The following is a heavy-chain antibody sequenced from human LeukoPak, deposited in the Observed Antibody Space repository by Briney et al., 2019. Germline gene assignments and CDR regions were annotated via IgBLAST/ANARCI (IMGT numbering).Heavy chain of an antibody. CDR1: GYTFTGYY. CDR3: ARDKEASVAGRRYMDV. D-gene: IGHD6-19*01. V-gene: IGHV1-46*01. J-gene: IGHJ6*03. CDR2: INPSGGST. Sequence: GASVKVSCKASGYTFTGYYMHWVRQAPGQGLEWMGIINPSGGSTSYAQKFQGRVTMTRDMSTSTVYMELSSLRSEDTAVYYCARDKEASVAGRRYMDVWGKGTTVTVSS.